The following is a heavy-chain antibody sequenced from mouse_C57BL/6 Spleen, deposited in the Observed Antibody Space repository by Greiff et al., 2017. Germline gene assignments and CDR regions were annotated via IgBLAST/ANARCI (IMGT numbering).Heavy chain of an antibody. D-gene: IGHD2-3*01. J-gene: IGHJ2*01. CDR1: GYTFTSYW. Sequence: QVQLQQPGAELVMPGASVKLSCKASGYTFTSYWMHWVKQRPGQGLEWIGEIDPSDSYTNYNQKFKGKSTLTVDKSSSTAYMQLSSLTSEDSAVYYCARSKGDGYRGDYWGQGTTLTVSS. CDR3: ARSKGDGYRGDY. CDR2: IDPSDSYT. V-gene: IGHV1-69*01.